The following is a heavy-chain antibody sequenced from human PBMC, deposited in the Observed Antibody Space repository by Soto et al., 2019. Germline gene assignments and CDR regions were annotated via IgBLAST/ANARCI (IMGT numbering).Heavy chain of an antibody. V-gene: IGHV3-48*01. CDR1: GLTFSSYS. Sequence: GGSLRLSCAASGLTFSSYSMNWFRKAPGKLLESVSYISSSSSTIYYADSVKGRFTISRDNAKNSLYLQMNSLRAEDTAVYYCARDPSYYDFWSGYSNNWFDPWGQGTLVTVSS. J-gene: IGHJ5*02. D-gene: IGHD3-3*01. CDR3: ARDPSYYDFWSGYSNNWFDP. CDR2: ISSSSSTI.